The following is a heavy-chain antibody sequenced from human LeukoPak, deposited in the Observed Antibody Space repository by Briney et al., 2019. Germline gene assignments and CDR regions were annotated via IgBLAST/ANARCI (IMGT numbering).Heavy chain of an antibody. CDR2: ISSSGTI. Sequence: PGGSLRLSCAASGFTFSSYEMNWVRQAPGRGLEWVAYISSSGTIYYADSVKGRFTISRDNAKNSLYRQMNSMRAEDTAVYYCARWGVGAYWGQGTLVTVSS. V-gene: IGHV3-48*03. J-gene: IGHJ4*02. CDR3: ARWGVGAY. CDR1: GFTFSSYE. D-gene: IGHD3-16*01.